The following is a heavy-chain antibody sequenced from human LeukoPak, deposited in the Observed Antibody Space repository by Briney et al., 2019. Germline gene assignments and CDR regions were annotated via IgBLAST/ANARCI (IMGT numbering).Heavy chain of an antibody. Sequence: SETLSLTCAVYGGSFSGYYWSWIRQPPGKGLEWIGEINHSGSTNYNPSLKSRVTISVDTSKNQFSLKLSSVTAADTAVYYCARGNYGSGSVNDYWGQGTLVTVSS. CDR1: GGSFSGYY. CDR3: ARGNYGSGSVNDY. CDR2: INHSGST. J-gene: IGHJ4*02. D-gene: IGHD3-10*01. V-gene: IGHV4-34*01.